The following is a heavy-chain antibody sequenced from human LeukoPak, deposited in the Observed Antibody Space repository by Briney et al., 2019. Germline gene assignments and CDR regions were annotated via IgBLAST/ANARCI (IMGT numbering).Heavy chain of an antibody. Sequence: ASVKVSCKASGGTFSSYAISWVRQAPGQGLEWMGGIIPIFGTANYAQKFQGRVTITADESTSTAYMELSSLRSDDTAVYYCTRESGSYHGNDYWGQGTLVTVSS. CDR3: TRESGSYHGNDY. CDR1: GGTFSSYA. J-gene: IGHJ4*02. V-gene: IGHV1-69*13. CDR2: IIPIFGTA. D-gene: IGHD1-26*01.